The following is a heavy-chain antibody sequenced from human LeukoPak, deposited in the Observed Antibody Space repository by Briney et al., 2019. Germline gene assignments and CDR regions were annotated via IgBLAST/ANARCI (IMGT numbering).Heavy chain of an antibody. Sequence: GGSLRLSCAASGFTFSSYAMSWVRQAPGKGLEWVSAISGSGGSTYYADSVKGRFTISRDNSKNMLYLQMNSLRAEDTAVYYCAKGEEYCGGDCYSGGPLGYYYGMDVWGQGTTVTVSS. V-gene: IGHV3-23*01. CDR2: ISGSGGST. D-gene: IGHD2-21*02. J-gene: IGHJ6*02. CDR1: GFTFSSYA. CDR3: AKGEEYCGGDCYSGGPLGYYYGMDV.